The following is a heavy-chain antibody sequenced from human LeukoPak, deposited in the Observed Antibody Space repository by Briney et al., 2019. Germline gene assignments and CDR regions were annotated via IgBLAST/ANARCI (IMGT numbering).Heavy chain of an antibody. CDR1: GYTFTSYT. CDR3: ARDHVDTAMVFYYYYYMDV. CDR2: ISDGRGDS. V-gene: IGHV1-3*03. D-gene: IGHD5-18*01. J-gene: IGHJ6*03. Sequence: ASVKVSCKASGYTFTSYTIHWVRQAPGQSLEWMGWISDGRGDSKCSQEFQGRVTLTRDTSATTAYLEVSSLRAEDTAVYYCARDHVDTAMVFYYYYYMDVWGKGTTVTISS.